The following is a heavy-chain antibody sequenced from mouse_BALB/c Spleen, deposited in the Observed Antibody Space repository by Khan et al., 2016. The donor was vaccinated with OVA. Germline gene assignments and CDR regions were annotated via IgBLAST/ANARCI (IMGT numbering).Heavy chain of an antibody. CDR2: IDPFNGST. CDR3: ARHVSSAWFAY. Sequence: VQLQQSGPELMKPGASVKISCKASGNSFTSYYIHWVKQSHGKSLEWIGYIDPFNGSTNYNQKFKGTATLTVDKSSSTDYMHLSSLTSEDSAVNYCARHVSSAWFAYGGQGTLVTVAA. CDR1: GNSFTSYY. V-gene: IGHV1S135*01. D-gene: IGHD1-1*01. J-gene: IGHJ3*01.